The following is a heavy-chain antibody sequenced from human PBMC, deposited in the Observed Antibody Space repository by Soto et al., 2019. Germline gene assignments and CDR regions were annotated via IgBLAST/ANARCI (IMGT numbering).Heavy chain of an antibody. Sequence: PGGSLRLSCAASGFTFSSYVMHWVRQAPGKGLEWVAVISYDGSNKYYADSVKGRFTISRDNSKNTLYLQMNSLRAEDTAVYYCAKDSGYSSGPFDYWGQGTLVTVSS. CDR3: AKDSGYSSGPFDY. D-gene: IGHD3-22*01. CDR1: GFTFSSYV. J-gene: IGHJ4*02. CDR2: ISYDGSNK. V-gene: IGHV3-30*18.